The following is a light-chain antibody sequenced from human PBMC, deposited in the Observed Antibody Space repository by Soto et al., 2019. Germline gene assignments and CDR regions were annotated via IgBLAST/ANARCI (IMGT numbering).Light chain of an antibody. CDR2: EVS. V-gene: IGLV2-23*02. J-gene: IGLJ1*01. CDR3: CSYATSSTFVYV. CDR1: SSDVGNYNL. Sequence: QSALTQPASVSGSPGQSITISCTGTSSDVGNYNLVSWYQQHPGKAPKLIIYEVSKRPSGVSNRFSGSKSGNTASLTLSGLQAEDEADYYCCSYATSSTFVYVFGTGTKLTVL.